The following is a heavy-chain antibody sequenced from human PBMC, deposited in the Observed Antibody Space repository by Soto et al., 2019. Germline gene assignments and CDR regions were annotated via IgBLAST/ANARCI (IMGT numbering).Heavy chain of an antibody. CDR3: ARYEGIAAAGTNWFDT. CDR2: IIPIFGTA. Sequence: QVQLVQSGAEVKKPGSSVKDSCKASGGTFSSYAISWVRQAPGQGLEWMGGIIPIFGTANYAQKFQGRVTITADESTSTAYMELSSLRSEDTAVYYCARYEGIAAAGTNWFDTWGKGTLVTVSS. J-gene: IGHJ5*02. CDR1: GGTFSSYA. D-gene: IGHD6-13*01. V-gene: IGHV1-69*01.